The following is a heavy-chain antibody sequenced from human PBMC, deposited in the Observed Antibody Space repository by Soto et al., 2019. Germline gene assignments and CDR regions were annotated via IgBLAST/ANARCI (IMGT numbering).Heavy chain of an antibody. CDR1: GGSISDSDW. J-gene: IGHJ4*02. D-gene: IGHD1-7*01. V-gene: IGHV4-4*02. CDR3: ASSLFLRTGTTTFDY. CDR2: IFHSGST. Sequence: PSETLSLTCVVSGGSISDSDWWSWVRQPPGKGLEWIGEIFHSGSTNYNPSLKSRVTISVDTSKNQFSLKLSSVTAADTAVYYCASSLFLRTGTTTFDYWGQGTLVTVSS.